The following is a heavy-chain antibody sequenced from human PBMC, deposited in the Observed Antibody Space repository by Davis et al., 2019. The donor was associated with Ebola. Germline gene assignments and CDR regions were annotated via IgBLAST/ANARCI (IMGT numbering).Heavy chain of an antibody. CDR1: GSTSSTHA. CDR3: ARDIAVAGTIGFDY. CDR2: FSGSGGST. Sequence: GGPLRPPCAPSGSTSSTHAMSWVPQPPGKGLAWLSAFSGSGGSTYYADSVKGRFTISRDNAKNTLYLQMNSLRPEDTGVYYCARDIAVAGTIGFDYWGQGTLVTVSS. D-gene: IGHD6-13*01. J-gene: IGHJ4*02. V-gene: IGHV3-23*01.